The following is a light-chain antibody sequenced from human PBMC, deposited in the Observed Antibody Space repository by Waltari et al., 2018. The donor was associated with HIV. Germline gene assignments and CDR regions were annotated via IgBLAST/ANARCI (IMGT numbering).Light chain of an antibody. CDR2: GAS. V-gene: IGKV3-15*01. CDR3: QQYNGWPRT. Sequence: EIVMTQSPATLSVSPGVRVTLSCRASQNVITNLAWYQQKPGQAPSLLIYGASTRASGIPARFTGGGSGSDFTLTINSLQSEDCGLYYCQQYNGWPRTFGQGTKV. J-gene: IGKJ1*01. CDR1: QNVITN.